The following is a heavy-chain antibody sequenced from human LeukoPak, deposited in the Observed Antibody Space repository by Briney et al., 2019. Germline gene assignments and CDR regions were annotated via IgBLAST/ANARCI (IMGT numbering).Heavy chain of an antibody. CDR2: IYYSGST. Sequence: SETLSLTCTVSGGSISSYYWSWIRQPPGKGLEWIGYIYYSGSTNYNPSLKSRVTISVDTSKNQFSLKLSSVTAADTAVYYCARLVYDFWSGYIFDYWGQGTLVTVSS. CDR3: ARLVYDFWSGYIFDY. V-gene: IGHV4-59*01. D-gene: IGHD3-3*01. J-gene: IGHJ4*02. CDR1: GGSISSYY.